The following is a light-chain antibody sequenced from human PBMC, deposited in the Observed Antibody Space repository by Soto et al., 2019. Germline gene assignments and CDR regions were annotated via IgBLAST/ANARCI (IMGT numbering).Light chain of an antibody. Sequence: EIVLTQSPGTLSLSPGERATLSCRASQSVSSSYLAWYQQKPGQATRLLIYGASSRATGIPDRFSGSGSGTDFNLTISRLEPEDFAVYYCQQYGSSRTFGQGTKVEIK. J-gene: IGKJ1*01. CDR3: QQYGSSRT. CDR2: GAS. V-gene: IGKV3-20*01. CDR1: QSVSSSY.